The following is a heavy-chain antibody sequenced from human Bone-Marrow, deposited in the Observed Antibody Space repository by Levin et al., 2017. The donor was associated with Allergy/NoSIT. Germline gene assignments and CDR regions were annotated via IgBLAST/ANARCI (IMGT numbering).Heavy chain of an antibody. V-gene: IGHV1-24*01. CDR2: FDPEDGET. CDR3: ATDSPGIAAAGTKPGGMDV. J-gene: IGHJ6*02. D-gene: IGHD6-13*01. CDR1: GYTLTELS. Sequence: GESLKISCKVSGYTLTELSMHWVRQAPGKGLEWMGGFDPEDGETIYAQKFQGRVTMTEDTSTDTAYMELSSLRSEDTAVYYCATDSPGIAAAGTKPGGMDVWGQGTTVTVSS.